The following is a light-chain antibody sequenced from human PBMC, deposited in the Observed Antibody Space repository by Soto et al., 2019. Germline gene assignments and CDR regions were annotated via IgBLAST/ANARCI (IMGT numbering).Light chain of an antibody. CDR1: QSISSW. V-gene: IGKV1-5*03. CDR2: KAS. Sequence: DIQMTQSPSTLSASVGDRVTITCRASQSISSWLAWYQQKPGKAPKLLIYKASSLESGVPSRFSGSGSGTEFTFTISCLQPDDFATYYCQQYNSYSWTFGQGTKVDIK. CDR3: QQYNSYSWT. J-gene: IGKJ1*01.